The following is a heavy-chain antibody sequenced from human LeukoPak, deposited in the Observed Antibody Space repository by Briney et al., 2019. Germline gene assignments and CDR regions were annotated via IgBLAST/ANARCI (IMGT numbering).Heavy chain of an antibody. J-gene: IGHJ4*02. V-gene: IGHV3-23*01. D-gene: IGHD3-10*01. CDR2: LSGSGGGT. CDR1: GITLSNYG. CDR3: AKRGVVIRVFLVGFHKEAYYFDS. Sequence: GGSLRLSCAVSGITLSNYGMSWVRQAPGKGLECFAGLSGSGGGTNYADSVQGRLTISRDNPKNTLYLQMNSLRAEDTAVYFCAKRGVVIRVFLVGFHKEAYYFDSWGQGALVTVSS.